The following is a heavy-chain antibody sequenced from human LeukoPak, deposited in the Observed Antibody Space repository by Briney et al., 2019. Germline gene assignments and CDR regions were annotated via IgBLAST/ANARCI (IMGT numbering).Heavy chain of an antibody. J-gene: IGHJ4*02. Sequence: ASVKVSCKASGGTFSSYAISWVRQAPGQGLEWMGGIIPIFGTANYAQKFQGRVTITTDESTSTAYMELSSLRSEDTAVYYCARSRARPNYYFDYWGQGTLVTVSS. V-gene: IGHV1-69*05. D-gene: IGHD6-6*01. CDR2: IIPIFGTA. CDR1: GGTFSSYA. CDR3: ARSRARPNYYFDY.